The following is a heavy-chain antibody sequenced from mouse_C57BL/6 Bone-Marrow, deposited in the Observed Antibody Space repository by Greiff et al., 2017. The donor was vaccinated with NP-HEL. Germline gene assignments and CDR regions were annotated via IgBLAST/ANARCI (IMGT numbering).Heavy chain of an antibody. Sequence: EVQRVESGPGLVKPSQSLSLTCSVTGYSITSGYYWNWIRQFPGNKLEWMGYISYDGSNNYNPSLKNRISITRDTSKNQFFLKLNSVTTEDTATYYCARWLLGYFDVWGTGTTVTVSS. J-gene: IGHJ1*03. CDR3: ARWLLGYFDV. CDR2: ISYDGSN. CDR1: GYSITSGYY. D-gene: IGHD2-3*01. V-gene: IGHV3-6*01.